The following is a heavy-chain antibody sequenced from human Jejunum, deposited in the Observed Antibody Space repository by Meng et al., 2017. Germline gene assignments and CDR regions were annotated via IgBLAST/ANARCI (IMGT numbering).Heavy chain of an antibody. V-gene: IGHV3-11*01. D-gene: IGHD3-3*01. CDR1: GFTFSDYF. J-gene: IGHJ4*02. Sequence: VELVESGGGLVKPGGSLRLSWAASGFTFSDYFMSWIRQAPGKGLEWVSYISSSASTISDADSVKGRITISRDNAKNSLYLQMNSLRAEDTAVYYCARVTNIRGGFWYFDYWGRGTLVTVSS. CDR3: ARVTNIRGGFWYFDY. CDR2: ISSSASTI.